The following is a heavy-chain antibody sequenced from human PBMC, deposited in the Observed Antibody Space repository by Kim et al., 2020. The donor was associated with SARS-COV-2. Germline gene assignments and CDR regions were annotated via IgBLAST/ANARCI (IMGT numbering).Heavy chain of an antibody. CDR3: ARVFGGQWFGEVLDS. Sequence: GGSLRLSCAASGFDFSEYDMNWVRQAPGKGLEWVSFIGPYGTSIYYAESVEGRFSISRDNAKNSLHLQMTGLRPEDTGFYYCARVFGGQWFGEVLDSWGQGTLVSVTS. V-gene: IGHV3-48*03. CDR1: GFDFSEYD. J-gene: IGHJ4*02. CDR2: IGPYGTSI. D-gene: IGHD3-10*01.